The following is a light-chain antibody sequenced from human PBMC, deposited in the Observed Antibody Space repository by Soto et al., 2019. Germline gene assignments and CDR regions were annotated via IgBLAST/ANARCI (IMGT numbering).Light chain of an antibody. CDR3: QQRSNWPPWT. CDR1: QSVSSY. V-gene: IGKV3-11*01. Sequence: EIVLTKSPATLSFSPGERATLSCRASQSVSSYLAWYPQKPGQAPRLLIYDASNRDTGIPARFSGSASGTDFTLTISRLEPEDFAVYYCQQRSNWPPWTFGQGTKVAIK. J-gene: IGKJ1*01. CDR2: DAS.